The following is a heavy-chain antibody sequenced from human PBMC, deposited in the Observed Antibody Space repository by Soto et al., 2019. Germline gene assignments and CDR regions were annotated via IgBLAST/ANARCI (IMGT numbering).Heavy chain of an antibody. CDR2: ISSDGGDK. CDR1: GFTFSNFG. CDR3: VKGSEVARQELDH. D-gene: IGHD2-15*01. V-gene: IGHV3-30*18. Sequence: QVQLVEFGGGVVQPGRSPRLSCAASGFTFSNFGMYWVRQAPGKGLEWVAAISSDGGDKYYSHSVKDRFTISRDNSKNTLFLQMNSLRVEDTAVYYCVKGSEVARQELDHWGQGILVTVSS. J-gene: IGHJ4*02.